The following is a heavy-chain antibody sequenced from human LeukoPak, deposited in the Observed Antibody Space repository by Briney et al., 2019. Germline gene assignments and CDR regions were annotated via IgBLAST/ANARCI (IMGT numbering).Heavy chain of an antibody. Sequence: GASVKVSCKASGYTFTGYYMHWVRQAPGQGLEWMGWINPNSGGTNYAQKFQGRVTMTRDTSISTAYMELNSLTSDDTAVYFCARAMGSSWFDPWGQGTLVTVSS. D-gene: IGHD3-10*01. V-gene: IGHV1-2*02. CDR3: ARAMGSSWFDP. J-gene: IGHJ5*02. CDR1: GYTFTGYY. CDR2: INPNSGGT.